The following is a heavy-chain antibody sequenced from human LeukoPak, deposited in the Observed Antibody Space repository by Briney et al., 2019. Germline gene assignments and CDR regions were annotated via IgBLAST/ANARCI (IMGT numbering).Heavy chain of an antibody. CDR1: GGTFSSYA. V-gene: IGHV1-69*13. Sequence: SVKVSCKASGGTFSSYAISWVRQAPGQGLEWMGGIIPIFGTANYAQKFQGRVTITADESTSTAYMELSSLRTEDTAVYYCARAHDYGGNSYYYYYGMDVWGQGTTVTVSS. D-gene: IGHD4-23*01. CDR3: ARAHDYGGNSYYYYYGMDV. CDR2: IIPIFGTA. J-gene: IGHJ6*02.